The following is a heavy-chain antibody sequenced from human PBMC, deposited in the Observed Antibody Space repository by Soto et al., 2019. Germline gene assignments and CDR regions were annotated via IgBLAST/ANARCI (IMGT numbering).Heavy chain of an antibody. CDR3: ASGEFGITMIVVVRREPRTIKRWPFDI. CDR2: IIPIFGTA. V-gene: IGHV1-69*13. J-gene: IGHJ3*02. D-gene: IGHD3-22*01. Sequence: ASVKVSCKASGGTFSSYAISWVRQAPGQGLEWMGGIIPIFGTANYAQKFQGRVTIAADESTSTAYMELSSLRSEDTAVYYCASGEFGITMIVVVRREPRTIKRWPFDIWGQGTMVTVSS. CDR1: GGTFSSYA.